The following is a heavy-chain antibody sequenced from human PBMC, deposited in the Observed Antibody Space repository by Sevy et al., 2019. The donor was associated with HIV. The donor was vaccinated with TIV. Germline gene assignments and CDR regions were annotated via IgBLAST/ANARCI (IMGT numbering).Heavy chain of an antibody. V-gene: IGHV4-61*01. D-gene: IGHD2-2*01. Sequence: SETLSLTCTVSGGSVSSGSYYWSWIRQPPGKGLEWIGYIYYSGSTNYNPSLKSRVTISVDTSKNQFSLKLSSVTAADTAVYYCARIGGYCSSTSCYDYYYGMDVWGQGTTVTVSS. CDR2: IYYSGST. CDR3: ARIGGYCSSTSCYDYYYGMDV. CDR1: GGSVSSGSYY. J-gene: IGHJ6*02.